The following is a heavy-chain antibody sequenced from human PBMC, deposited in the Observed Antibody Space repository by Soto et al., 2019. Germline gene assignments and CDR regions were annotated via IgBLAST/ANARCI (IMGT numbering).Heavy chain of an antibody. CDR2: IYWDDDK. J-gene: IGHJ4*02. V-gene: IGHV2-5*02. CDR3: AHSSSRWPLGY. CDR1: GFSLSTSGVG. D-gene: IGHD4-17*01. Sequence: QITLKESGPTLVKPTQTLTLTCTFSGFSLSTSGVGVVWIRQPPRKALEWLALIYWDDDKRYSPSLKSRLTITKYTSKKQVVLTVSNMDPVDTATYYCAHSSSRWPLGYWGQGTLVTV.